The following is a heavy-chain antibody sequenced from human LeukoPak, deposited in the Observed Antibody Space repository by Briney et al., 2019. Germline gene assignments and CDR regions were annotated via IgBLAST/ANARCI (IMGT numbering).Heavy chain of an antibody. V-gene: IGHV4-59*06. Sequence: SETLSLTCTVSGGSISSFYWSWIRQPPGKGLEWIGYIYYSGSTYYNPSLKSRVTISVDTSKNQFSLKLSSVTAADTAVYYCAREGYDSSAPVGYYFDYWGQGTLVTVSS. CDR1: GGSISSFY. D-gene: IGHD3-22*01. J-gene: IGHJ4*02. CDR3: AREGYDSSAPVGYYFDY. CDR2: IYYSGST.